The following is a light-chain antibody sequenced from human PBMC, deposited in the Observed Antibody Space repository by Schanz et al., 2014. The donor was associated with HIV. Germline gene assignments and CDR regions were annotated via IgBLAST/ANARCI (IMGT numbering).Light chain of an antibody. J-gene: IGKJ3*01. CDR3: QQYATAAFT. V-gene: IGKV3-20*01. CDR1: QSVNNNY. CDR2: GAS. Sequence: EIVLTQSPATLSLSPGERATLSCRASQSVNNNYVAWYQQKPGQAPRVLIYGASSRATGVPNRFSGSGSGTDFTLTISRLEPEDFTVYYCQQYATAAFTFGPGTKVAI.